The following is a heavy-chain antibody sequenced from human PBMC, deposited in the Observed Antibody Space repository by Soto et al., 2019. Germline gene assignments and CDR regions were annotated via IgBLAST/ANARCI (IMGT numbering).Heavy chain of an antibody. CDR2: IYCSGST. CDR1: GTSISSYS. D-gene: IGHD4-17*01. J-gene: IGHJ6*02. V-gene: IGHV4-59*06. CDR3: ARDASAAPDYGDSTPYYYGMDV. Sequence: SEALYLICTVFGTSISSYSWTWIRQHAGKGLECKVYIYCSGSTYYSPSLKSRVTISVDTSKNQFSLKLSSVTAADTAVYYCARDASAAPDYGDSTPYYYGMDVWGQGTTVTVSS.